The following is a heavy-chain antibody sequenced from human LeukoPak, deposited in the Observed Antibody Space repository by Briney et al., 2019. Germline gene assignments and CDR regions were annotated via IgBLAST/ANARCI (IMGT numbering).Heavy chain of an antibody. V-gene: IGHV3-30*04. J-gene: IGHJ4*02. Sequence: GRSLRLSCAASGFTFSSYAMHWVRQAPGKGLEWVAVISYDGSNKYYADSVKGRFTISRDNSKNTLYLQMNSLRAEDMAVYYCASDYYDSSGPYYFDYWGQGTLVTVSS. CDR3: ASDYYDSSGPYYFDY. CDR2: ISYDGSNK. D-gene: IGHD3-22*01. CDR1: GFTFSSYA.